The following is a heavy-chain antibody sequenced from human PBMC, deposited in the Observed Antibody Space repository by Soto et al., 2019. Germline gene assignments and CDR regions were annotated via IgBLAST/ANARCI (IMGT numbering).Heavy chain of an antibody. J-gene: IGHJ2*01. CDR2: ISGSGGST. Sequence: PGGSLRLSCAASGFTFSSYAMSWVRQAPGKGLEWVSAISGSGGSTYYADSVKGRFTISRDNSKNTLYLQMNSLRAEDTAVYYCAKDVYGDYGPWYFDLWGRGTLVTVSS. CDR3: AKDVYGDYGPWYFDL. D-gene: IGHD4-17*01. CDR1: GFTFSSYA. V-gene: IGHV3-23*01.